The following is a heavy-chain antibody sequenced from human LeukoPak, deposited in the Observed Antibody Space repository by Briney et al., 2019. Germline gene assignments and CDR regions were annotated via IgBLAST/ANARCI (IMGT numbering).Heavy chain of an antibody. D-gene: IGHD6-19*01. CDR2: IYYSGST. CDR1: GGSISSYY. J-gene: IGHJ3*02. Sequence: SETLSLTCTVSGGSISSYYWSWIRQPPGNGLEWIGYIYYSGSTKYNPSLKSRVTMSVDTSKNQFSLKLSSVTAADTAVYYCARVIAVAGAFNAFDIWGQGTMVTVSS. V-gene: IGHV4-59*01. CDR3: ARVIAVAGAFNAFDI.